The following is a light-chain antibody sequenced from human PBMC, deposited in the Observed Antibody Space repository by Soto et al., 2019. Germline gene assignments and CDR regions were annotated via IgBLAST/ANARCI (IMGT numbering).Light chain of an antibody. CDR1: QGINTF. J-gene: IGKJ5*01. Sequence: IQGTESTSSRSAYVGERVTITCRASQGINTFLAWYQQKAGKAPKLLIYAASTLQSGVPARFSGSGSGTDFTLTISSLQPEDFATYYCQHSYSTPIPFGQGTLLEV. CDR3: QHSYSTPIP. V-gene: IGKV1-39*01. CDR2: AAS.